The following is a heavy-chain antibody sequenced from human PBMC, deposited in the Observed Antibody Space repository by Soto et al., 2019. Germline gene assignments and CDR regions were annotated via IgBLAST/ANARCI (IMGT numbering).Heavy chain of an antibody. Sequence: QITLKESGPXLVKPTQTLTLTCTFSAFSLSTGGVGVGWIRQPPGKALEWLALIYWDDDKRYSPSLRSRLTIXKDTSKNQVVLTLTTMDPVDTATYSCIQSRCGGDCLQSYASYYYYGMDVWGQGTTVTVSS. CDR2: IYWDDDK. CDR1: AFSLSTGGVG. V-gene: IGHV2-5*02. D-gene: IGHD2-21*02. J-gene: IGHJ6*02. CDR3: IQSRCGGDCLQSYASYYYYGMDV.